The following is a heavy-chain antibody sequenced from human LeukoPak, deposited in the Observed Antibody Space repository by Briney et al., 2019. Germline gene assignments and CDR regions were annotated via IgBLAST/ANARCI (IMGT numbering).Heavy chain of an antibody. CDR2: ICSDNT. CDR1: GFTVSSNS. Sequence: GGSLRLSCTVSGFTVSSNSMSWVRQAPGKGLEWVSFICSDNTHYSDSVKGRFTISRDNSKNTLYLQMNSLRAEDTAVYYCARKYCGGGSCYYYFDYWGQGTLVTVSS. CDR3: ARKYCGGGSCYYYFDY. V-gene: IGHV3-53*01. D-gene: IGHD2-15*01. J-gene: IGHJ4*02.